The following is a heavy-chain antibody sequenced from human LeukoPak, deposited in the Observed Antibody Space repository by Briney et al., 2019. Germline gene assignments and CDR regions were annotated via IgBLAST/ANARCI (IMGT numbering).Heavy chain of an antibody. V-gene: IGHV3-20*04. CDR1: GFTFDDYG. Sequence: GGSLRLSCAASGFTFDDYGMSWVRQAPGKGLEWVSGINWNGGSTGYADSVKGRSTISRDNAKNSLYLQMNSLRAEDTALYYCARRVYGGNTRGAFDIWGQGTMVTVSS. CDR2: INWNGGST. CDR3: ARRVYGGNTRGAFDI. D-gene: IGHD4-23*01. J-gene: IGHJ3*02.